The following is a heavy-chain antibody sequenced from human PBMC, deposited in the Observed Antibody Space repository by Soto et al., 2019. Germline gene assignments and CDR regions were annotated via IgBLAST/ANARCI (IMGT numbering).Heavy chain of an antibody. CDR3: ARVGGGYDYYYYGMDV. D-gene: IGHD5-12*01. CDR2: INPNSGGT. CDR1: GYTFTGYY. J-gene: IGHJ6*02. V-gene: IGHV1-2*04. Sequence: ASVKVSCKASGYTFTGYYMHWVRQAPGQGLEWMGWINPNSGGTNYAQKFQGWVTMTRDTSISTAYMELSRLRSDDTAVCYRARVGGGYDYYYYGMDVWGQGTTVTVSS.